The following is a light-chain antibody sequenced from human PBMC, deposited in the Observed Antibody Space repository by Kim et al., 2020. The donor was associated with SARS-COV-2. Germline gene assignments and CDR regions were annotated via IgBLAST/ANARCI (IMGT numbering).Light chain of an antibody. CDR1: SSDVGSHKY. CDR2: DLE. Sequence: QSALTQPASVSGSPGQSITISCTGTSSDVGSHKYVSWYQQHPDKAPKLMIYDLEHRPSGISDRFSGYKSGNTAFLTISGLQAGDEAEYYCSSYTSGGTYVFGTGTKVTVL. CDR3: SSYTSGGTYV. J-gene: IGLJ1*01. V-gene: IGLV2-14*03.